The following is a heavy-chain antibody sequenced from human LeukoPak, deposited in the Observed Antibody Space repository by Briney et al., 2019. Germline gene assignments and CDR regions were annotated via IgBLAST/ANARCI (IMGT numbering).Heavy chain of an antibody. CDR1: GYSINNYW. V-gene: IGHV5-51*01. Sequence: GESLKISCKGSGYSINNYWIGWVRQMPGKGLEWMGIIYPGDSDTRYSPSFQGQVTISADKSISTAYLQWRSLKASDTAMYYCARGAQAVAQFDSWGQGTLVTVSS. CDR2: IYPGDSDT. CDR3: ARGAQAVAQFDS. J-gene: IGHJ5*01. D-gene: IGHD6-19*01.